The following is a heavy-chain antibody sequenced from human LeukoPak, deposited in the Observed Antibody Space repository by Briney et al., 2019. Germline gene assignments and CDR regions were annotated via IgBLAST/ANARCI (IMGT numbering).Heavy chain of an antibody. CDR3: ARSPYCSGTHCNEAWFDP. CDR2: ISGSGGST. Sequence: PGGSLRLSCAASGFTFSSYAMSWVRQAPGKGLGWVSAISGSGGSTYYADSVKGRFTISRDNSKNTLYLQMNSLRAEDTAVYYCARSPYCSGTHCNEAWFDPWGHGTLVTVSS. D-gene: IGHD2-15*01. CDR1: GFTFSSYA. J-gene: IGHJ5*02. V-gene: IGHV3-23*01.